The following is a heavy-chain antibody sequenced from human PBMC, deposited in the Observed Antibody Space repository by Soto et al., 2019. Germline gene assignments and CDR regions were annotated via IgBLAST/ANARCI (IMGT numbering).Heavy chain of an antibody. CDR3: ARLGGVLRFLEWFPSNWFDP. CDR1: GYSFTSYW. CDR2: IYPGDSDT. V-gene: IGHV5-51*01. J-gene: IGHJ5*02. D-gene: IGHD3-3*01. Sequence: GESLEIFCNGSGYSFTSYWIGWVRQRPGKGLEWMGIIYPGDSDTRYSPSFQGQVTISADKSISTAYLQWSSLKASDTAMYYCARLGGVLRFLEWFPSNWFDPWGQGTLVNVSS.